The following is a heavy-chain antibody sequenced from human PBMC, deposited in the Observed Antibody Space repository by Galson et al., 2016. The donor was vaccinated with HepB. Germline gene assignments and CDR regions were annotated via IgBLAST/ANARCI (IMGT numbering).Heavy chain of an antibody. CDR1: GDYITSYY. CDR2: IYYRGST. V-gene: IGHV4-59*08. CDR3: ARRTSSWYYFDY. J-gene: IGHJ4*02. D-gene: IGHD2-2*01. Sequence: SETLSLTCTVSGDYITSYYWSWIRQPPGKGLEWTGYIYYRGSTNYNPSLKSRVTISVDTSKNQFSLKLSSVTAADTAVYYCARRTSSWYYFDYWGQGTLVTVSS.